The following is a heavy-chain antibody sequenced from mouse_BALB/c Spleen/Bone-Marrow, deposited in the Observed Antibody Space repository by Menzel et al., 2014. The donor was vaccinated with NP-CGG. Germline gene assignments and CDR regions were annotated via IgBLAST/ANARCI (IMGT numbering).Heavy chain of an antibody. J-gene: IGHJ3*01. CDR3: ASPLITTVVAPFAY. CDR2: ISYSGST. Sequence: EVQLQQSGPSLVKPSQTLSLTCSVTGDSITSGCWNWIRKFPGNKLEYMGYISYSGSTYYNPSLKSRISITRDTSKNQYYLQLNSVTTEDTATYYCASPLITTVVAPFAYWGQGTLVTVSA. CDR1: GDSITSGC. D-gene: IGHD1-1*01. V-gene: IGHV3-8*02.